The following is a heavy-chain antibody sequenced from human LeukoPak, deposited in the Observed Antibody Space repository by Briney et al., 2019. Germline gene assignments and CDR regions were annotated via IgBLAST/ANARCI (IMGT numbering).Heavy chain of an antibody. CDR1: GGTFSSYA. J-gene: IGHJ6*02. CDR3: ARDRTLGIGGWYYYYGMDV. D-gene: IGHD7-27*01. CDR2: IIPILGIA. Sequence: SVKVSCKASGGTFSSYAISWVRQAPGQGLEWMGRIIPILGIANYAQKFQGRVTITADKSTSTAYMELSSLRSEDTAVYYCARDRTLGIGGWYYYYGMDVWGQGTTVTVSS. V-gene: IGHV1-69*04.